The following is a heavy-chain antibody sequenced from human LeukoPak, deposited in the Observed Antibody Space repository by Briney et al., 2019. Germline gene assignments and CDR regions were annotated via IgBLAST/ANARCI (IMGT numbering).Heavy chain of an antibody. J-gene: IGHJ4*02. CDR1: GGSFSGYY. V-gene: IGHV4-34*01. Sequence: PSETLSLTCAVYGGSFSGYYWSWIRQPPGKGLEWIGEINHSGSTNYNPSLKSRVTISVDTSKNQFSLKLSSVTAADTAVYYCARDAPARYYYGSGSYYPHDYWGQGTLVTVSS. CDR3: ARDAPARYYYGSGSYYPHDY. CDR2: INHSGST. D-gene: IGHD3-10*01.